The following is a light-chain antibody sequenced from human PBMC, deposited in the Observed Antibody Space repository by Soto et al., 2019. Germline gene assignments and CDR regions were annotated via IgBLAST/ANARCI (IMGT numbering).Light chain of an antibody. V-gene: IGLV2-23*01. J-gene: IGLJ3*02. CDR3: CSYAGSSTWV. CDR2: EGS. CDR1: SSDVGNYNL. Sequence: QSALTQPASVSGSPGQSITISCTGTSSDVGNYNLVSWYQQHPGKAPKFMTYEGSKRPSGVSDRFSGSKSGNRASLTISGHQAEDEADYYCCSYAGSSTWVFGGGTKLTVL.